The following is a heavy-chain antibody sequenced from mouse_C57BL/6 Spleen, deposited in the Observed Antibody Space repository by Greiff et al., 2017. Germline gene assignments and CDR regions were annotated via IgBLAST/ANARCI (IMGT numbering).Heavy chain of an antibody. J-gene: IGHJ1*03. CDR1: GYTFTSYG. Sequence: VKLQESGAELARPGASVKLSCKASGYTFTSYGISWVKQRTGQGLEWIGEIYPRSGNTYYNEKFKGKATLTADKSSSTADRELRSLTSEDSAVYFCARGDYDGDWYFDVWGTGTTVTVSS. CDR3: ARGDYDGDWYFDV. CDR2: IYPRSGNT. V-gene: IGHV1-81*01. D-gene: IGHD2-4*01.